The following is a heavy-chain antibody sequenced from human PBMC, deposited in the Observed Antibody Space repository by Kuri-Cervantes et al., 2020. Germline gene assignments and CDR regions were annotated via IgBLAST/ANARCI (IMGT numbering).Heavy chain of an antibody. CDR1: GFTFSSYA. CDR2: IYSGGST. J-gene: IGHJ6*02. V-gene: IGHV3-53*01. Sequence: GESLKISCAASGFTFSSYAMSWVRQAPGKGLEWVSVIYSGGSTYYADSVKGRFTISRDNSKNTLYLQMNSLRAEDTAVYYCAREDIVVVPAAILGYGGMDVWGQGTTVTVSS. D-gene: IGHD2-2*02. CDR3: AREDIVVVPAAILGYGGMDV.